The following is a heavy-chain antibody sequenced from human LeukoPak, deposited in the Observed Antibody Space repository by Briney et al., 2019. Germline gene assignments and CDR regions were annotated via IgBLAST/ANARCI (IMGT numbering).Heavy chain of an antibody. CDR1: GYTFTSYD. CDR3: ATATYYYDSSGSPGDY. CDR2: MNPNSGNT. D-gene: IGHD3-22*01. V-gene: IGHV1-8*03. Sequence: ASVKVSCKASGYTFTSYDINWVRQATGQGLEWMGWMNPNSGNTGYAQKFQGRVTITRNTSISTAYMELSSLRSEDTAVYYCATATYYYDSSGSPGDYWGQGTLVTVSS. J-gene: IGHJ4*02.